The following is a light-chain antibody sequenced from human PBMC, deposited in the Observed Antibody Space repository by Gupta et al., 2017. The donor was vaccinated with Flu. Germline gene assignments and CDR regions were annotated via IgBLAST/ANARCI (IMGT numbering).Light chain of an antibody. J-gene: IGKJ1*01. CDR3: QQYNSYSGT. Sequence: DIQLTQFPPTLSASVGDRVSITCRASESISTWVAWYQQKPGKAPKLLIYKASSLETGVPSRFSGSGSGTEFTLTISSLQPEDFATYYCQQYNSYSGTFGQGTKVEIK. CDR1: ESISTW. V-gene: IGKV1-5*03. CDR2: KAS.